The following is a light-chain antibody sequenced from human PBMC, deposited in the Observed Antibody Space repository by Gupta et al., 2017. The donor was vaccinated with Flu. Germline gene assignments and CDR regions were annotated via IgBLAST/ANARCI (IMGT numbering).Light chain of an antibody. CDR2: DDS. CDR1: YIGSKS. CDR3: QLWDGGSGCPV. J-gene: IGLJ3*02. Sequence: SYVLTQPPSVSEAPGKTARITCEGNYIGSKSVHWYQQKSGQAPVLVVFDDSDRPSGTPERFSGSHSGNTATLTISTVEVGDEADYYCQLWDGGSGCPVIGGGTKLAV. V-gene: IGLV3-21*03.